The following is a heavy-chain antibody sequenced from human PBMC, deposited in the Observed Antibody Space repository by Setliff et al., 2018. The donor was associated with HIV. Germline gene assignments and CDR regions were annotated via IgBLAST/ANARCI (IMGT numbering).Heavy chain of an antibody. CDR1: GGSIHGFY. CDR2: MSLTRDT. J-gene: IGHJ4*02. Sequence: SETLSLTCTVSGGSIHGFYWTWVRQPPGKELEWIGYMSLTRDTKYNPSLNSRVTTSIDTSKNQFSLELRSVTAADTAVHYCARHYDGSGYGDYFDDWGRGILVTVSS. CDR3: ARHYDGSGYGDYFDD. V-gene: IGHV4-59*08. D-gene: IGHD5-12*01.